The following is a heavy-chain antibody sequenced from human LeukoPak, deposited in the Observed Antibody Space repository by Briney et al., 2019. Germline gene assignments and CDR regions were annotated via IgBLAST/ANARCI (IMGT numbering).Heavy chain of an antibody. Sequence: SVKVSCKASGGTFSSYAISWVRQAPGQGLEWMGGIIPIFGTANYAQKFQGRVAITTDESTSTAYMELSSLRSEDTAVYYCATRGSYYYDSSGPPPYYYWGQGTLVTVSS. CDR3: ATRGSYYYDSSGPPPYYY. CDR2: IIPIFGTA. CDR1: GGTFSSYA. J-gene: IGHJ4*02. V-gene: IGHV1-69*05. D-gene: IGHD3-22*01.